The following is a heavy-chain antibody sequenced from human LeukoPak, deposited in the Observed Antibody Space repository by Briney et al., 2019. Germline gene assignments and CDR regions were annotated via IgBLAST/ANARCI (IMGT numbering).Heavy chain of an antibody. V-gene: IGHV3-21*01. Sequence: GGSLRLSCAASGFTFSSYSMTWVRQAPGKGLEWVSSISSSSSYIYYADSVKGRFTVSRDHAKNSLYLQMNSLRAEDTAVYFCARGLTDYGGNPGSVYYSDYWGQGTLVTVSS. CDR3: ARGLTDYGGNPGSVYYSDY. D-gene: IGHD4-17*01. CDR1: GFTFSSYS. CDR2: ISSSSSYI. J-gene: IGHJ4*02.